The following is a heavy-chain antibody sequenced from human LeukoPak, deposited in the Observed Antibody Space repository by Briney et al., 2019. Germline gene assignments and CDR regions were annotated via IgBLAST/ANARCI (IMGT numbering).Heavy chain of an antibody. J-gene: IGHJ6*03. CDR2: INPNSGGT. Sequence: GASVKVSCKASGYTFTGYHMHWVRQAPGQGLEWMGWINPNSGGTNYAQKFQGRVTMTRDTSISAAYMELSRLRSDDTAVYYCARDSIFGVVYYYYYYMDVWGKGTTVTVSS. CDR3: ARDSIFGVVYYYYYYMDV. V-gene: IGHV1-2*02. D-gene: IGHD3-3*01. CDR1: GYTFTGYH.